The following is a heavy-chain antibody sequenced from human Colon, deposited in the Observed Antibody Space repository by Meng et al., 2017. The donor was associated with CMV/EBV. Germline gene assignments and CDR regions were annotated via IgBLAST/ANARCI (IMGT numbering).Heavy chain of an antibody. CDR3: AKGEAGPFWTGSNYFES. D-gene: IGHD3/OR15-3a*01. CDR2: MNPSGGTT. J-gene: IGHJ4*02. Sequence: ASVKVSCKASGYSFGSHYLHWVRQAPGHGFEWMGVMNPSGGTTKYVEKFQGRVTMTSDTSTSTAYMELSSLRSEGTALYYCAKGEAGPFWTGSNYFESWGQGTLVTVSS. CDR1: GYSFGSHY. V-gene: IGHV1-46*01.